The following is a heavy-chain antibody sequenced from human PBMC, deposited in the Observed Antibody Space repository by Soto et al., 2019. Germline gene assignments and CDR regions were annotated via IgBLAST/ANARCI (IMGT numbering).Heavy chain of an antibody. V-gene: IGHV4-39*01. J-gene: IGHJ6*02. CDR2: IYYSGST. D-gene: IGHD3-3*01. CDR1: GGSISSTSYY. CDR3: TYDFWSGYYEGMDV. Sequence: PSETLSLTCTASGGSISSTSYYLGWIRQPPGKGLEWIGSIYYSGSTYYNPSLKSRVTISVDTSKNQFSLKLSSVTAADTAVYYCTYDFWSGYYEGMDVWGQGTTVTVSS.